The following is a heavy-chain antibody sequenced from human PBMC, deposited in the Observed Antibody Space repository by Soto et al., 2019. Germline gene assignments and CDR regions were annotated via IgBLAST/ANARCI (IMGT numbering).Heavy chain of an antibody. CDR2: ISSEGAST. CDR3: VKDRYIDY. Sequence: LRLSCSVSGFIFSNYAMHWVRQAPGKGLQYVASISSEGASTYYAGSVKGRFIISRDNSKNTLYLQMSSLRAEDTAVYYCVKDRYIDYWGQGILVTVSS. J-gene: IGHJ4*02. CDR1: GFIFSNYA. V-gene: IGHV3-64D*06.